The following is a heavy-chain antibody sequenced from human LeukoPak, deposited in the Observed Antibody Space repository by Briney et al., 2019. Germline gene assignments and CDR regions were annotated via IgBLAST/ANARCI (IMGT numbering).Heavy chain of an antibody. D-gene: IGHD3-22*01. J-gene: IGHJ6*04. Sequence: GGSLRLSCAASGFTFSSYAMSWLRPAPGQGLEWVSAISGSGGSTYYADSVKGRFTISRDNSKSPLYLQMNSLRAEDTAVYYCARRVYYYDSSGYVQDVWGKGTTVTVSS. CDR1: GFTFSSYA. CDR3: ARRVYYYDSSGYVQDV. CDR2: ISGSGGST. V-gene: IGHV3-23*01.